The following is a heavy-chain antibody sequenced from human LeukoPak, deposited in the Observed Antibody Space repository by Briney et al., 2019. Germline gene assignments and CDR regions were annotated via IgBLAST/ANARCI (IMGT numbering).Heavy chain of an antibody. CDR3: ARARRYCSSTSCAHYYYMDV. Sequence: SETLSLTCAVYGGSFSGYYLSWIRQPPGKGLEWIGEINHSGSTNYNPSLKSRVTISVDTPKNQFSLKLSSVTAADTAVYYCARARRYCSSTSCAHYYYMDVWGKGTTVTVSS. CDR1: GGSFSGYY. J-gene: IGHJ6*03. V-gene: IGHV4-34*01. D-gene: IGHD2-2*01. CDR2: INHSGST.